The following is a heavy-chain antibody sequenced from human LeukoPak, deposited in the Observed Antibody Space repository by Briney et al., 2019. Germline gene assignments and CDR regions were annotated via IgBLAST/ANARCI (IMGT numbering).Heavy chain of an antibody. V-gene: IGHV3-11*06. CDR1: GFTFSDYY. CDR3: ARVITGTTWAPDY. D-gene: IGHD1-20*01. Sequence: PGGSLRLSCAASGFTFSDYYMSWIRQPPGKGLEWVSYISSSSSYTNYADSVKGRFTISRDSAKNSLYLQMTSLRAEDTTMYYCARVITGTTWAPDYWGQGTLVTVSS. J-gene: IGHJ4*02. CDR2: ISSSSSYT.